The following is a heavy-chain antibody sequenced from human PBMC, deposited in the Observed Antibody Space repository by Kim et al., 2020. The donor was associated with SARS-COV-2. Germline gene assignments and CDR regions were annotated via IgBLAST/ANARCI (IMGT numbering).Heavy chain of an antibody. V-gene: IGHV4-59*08. CDR2: IYYSGST. CDR3: ARSQDRVKLDV. CDR1: GDSISNYY. J-gene: IGHJ4*02. Sequence: SETLSLKCTVSGDSISNYYWSWIRQPPGKGLEWIGCIYYSGSTNYSPSLKSRVTILVDRSQNQFSLNLKSVTAEDTAVYYCARSQDRVKLDVWGQGTLV.